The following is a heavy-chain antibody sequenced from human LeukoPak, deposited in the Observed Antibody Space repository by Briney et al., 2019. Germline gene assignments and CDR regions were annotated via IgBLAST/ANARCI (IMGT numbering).Heavy chain of an antibody. V-gene: IGHV1-69*01. Sequence: SVKVSCKASGGTFSSYAISLVRQAPGQGLEWMGGIIPILGTANYAQKFQGRVTITADESTSTAYMVLSSLRSEDTAVYYCARSETDDYYYYGMDVWGKGTTVTVSS. CDR3: ARSETDDYYYYGMDV. CDR2: IIPILGTA. J-gene: IGHJ6*04. CDR1: GGTFSSYA.